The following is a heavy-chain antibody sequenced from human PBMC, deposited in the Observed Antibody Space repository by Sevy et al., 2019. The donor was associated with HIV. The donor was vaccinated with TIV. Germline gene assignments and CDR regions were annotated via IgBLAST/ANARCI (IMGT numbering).Heavy chain of an antibody. D-gene: IGHD2-21*02. Sequence: GASVKVSCKASGGTLSNYGMNWVRQAPGQGLEWMGGIIPRVGISNYAQEFQGRVTITADESTSTLYMEVSRLRFDDTAVYFCASVRSCGGDCYFFDNWGQGTLLTVSS. CDR1: GGTLSNYG. J-gene: IGHJ4*02. CDR3: ASVRSCGGDCYFFDN. CDR2: IIPRVGIS. V-gene: IGHV1-69*10.